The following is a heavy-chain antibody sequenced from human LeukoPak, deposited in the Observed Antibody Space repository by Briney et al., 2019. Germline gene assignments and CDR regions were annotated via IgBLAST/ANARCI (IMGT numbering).Heavy chain of an antibody. J-gene: IGHJ6*03. V-gene: IGHV5-51*01. CDR3: ARHVGYGAPYYYYYYMDV. D-gene: IGHD4-17*01. CDR1: GYSFTSYW. Sequence: GESLKISCKGSGYSFTSYWIGWVRQMPGKGLEWMGIIYPGDSDTRYSPSFQGQVTISADKSISTAYLQWSSLKASDTAMYYCARHVGYGAPYYYYYYMDVWGKGTTVTVSS. CDR2: IYPGDSDT.